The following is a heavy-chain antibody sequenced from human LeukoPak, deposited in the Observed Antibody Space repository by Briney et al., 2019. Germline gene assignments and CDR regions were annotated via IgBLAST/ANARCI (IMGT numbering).Heavy chain of an antibody. CDR3: ARQVFPSSSITMIISWFDP. CDR2: IYYSGST. V-gene: IGHV4-39*01. D-gene: IGHD3-22*01. Sequence: SETLSLTCTVSGGSINNYNYYWGWIRQPPGKGLEWIGCIYYSGSTYHNPSLKSRVTISVDTSKNQFSLRLSSVTAADTAVYYCARQVFPSSSITMIISWFDPWGQGTLVTVSS. J-gene: IGHJ5*02. CDR1: GGSINNYNYY.